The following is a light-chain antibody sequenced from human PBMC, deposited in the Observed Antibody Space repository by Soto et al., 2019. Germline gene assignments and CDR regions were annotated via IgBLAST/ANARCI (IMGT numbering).Light chain of an antibody. V-gene: IGKV3D-20*01. Sequence: DIVLTQSPGTLSLSPGERATLSCKASETVSSSYVAWYQQKPGLAPRLLIHDSSTRASGIPDRFSGSKSGTDFTLTIRGLEPEDVAVYYCQQYGNSPITFGQGTRLEIK. CDR1: ETVSSSY. CDR2: DSS. J-gene: IGKJ5*01. CDR3: QQYGNSPIT.